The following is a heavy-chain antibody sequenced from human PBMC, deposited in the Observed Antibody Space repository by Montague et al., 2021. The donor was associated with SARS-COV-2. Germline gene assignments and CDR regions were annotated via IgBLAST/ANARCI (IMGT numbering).Heavy chain of an antibody. D-gene: IGHD2-21*02. Sequence: SETLSLTCTVSAGSISTNSYYWAWIRQPPGKGLERIGSISYSGSTYFNPSLESRVTISVDTSENQFSLKLRSVIAADTAVYYCARLLPDGTVVATDIPFDSWGQGTLVTVSS. CDR2: ISYSGST. CDR3: ARLLPDGTVVATDIPFDS. V-gene: IGHV4-39*01. CDR1: AGSISTNSYY. J-gene: IGHJ4*02.